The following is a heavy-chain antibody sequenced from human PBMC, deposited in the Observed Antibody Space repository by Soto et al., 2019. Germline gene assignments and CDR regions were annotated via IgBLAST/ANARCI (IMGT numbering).Heavy chain of an antibody. CDR2: IIPIFGTA. V-gene: IGHV1-69*01. J-gene: IGHJ6*02. D-gene: IGHD1-26*01. CDR3: ARDEDRYSGSPHGMDV. Sequence: QVQLVQSGAEVKKPGSSVKVPCKASGGTFSSYAISWVRQAPGQGLEWMGGIIPIFGTANYAQKFQGRVTITADESTSTAYMELSSLRSEDTAVYYCARDEDRYSGSPHGMDVWGQGTTVTVSS. CDR1: GGTFSSYA.